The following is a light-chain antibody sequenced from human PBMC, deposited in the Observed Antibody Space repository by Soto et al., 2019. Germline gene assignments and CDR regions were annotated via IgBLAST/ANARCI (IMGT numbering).Light chain of an antibody. Sequence: EIVLTQSPGTLSLSPGERATLSCRASQSVSSSYLAWYQQKPGQAPRLLIYGASSRATGIPDRFSCSGSGTDFTLTISRLEPEDFAVYYCQQYGSSPGYTFGQGTKLEIK. CDR2: GAS. CDR1: QSVSSSY. J-gene: IGKJ2*01. V-gene: IGKV3-20*01. CDR3: QQYGSSPGYT.